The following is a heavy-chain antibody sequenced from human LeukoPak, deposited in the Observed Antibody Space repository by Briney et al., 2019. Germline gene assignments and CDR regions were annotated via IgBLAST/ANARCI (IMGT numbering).Heavy chain of an antibody. CDR1: GFTFSGYA. V-gene: IGHV3-30-3*02. J-gene: IGHJ4*02. CDR2: ISYDGSNK. CDR3: AKSYSGSYYVIDY. D-gene: IGHD1-26*01. Sequence: PAGSLRLSCAASGFTFSGYAIHWVRQAPGKGLEWVALISYDGSNKYYADSVKGRFTISRDNSKNTLYLQMNSLRTEDTAVYYCAKSYSGSYYVIDYWGQGTLVTVSS.